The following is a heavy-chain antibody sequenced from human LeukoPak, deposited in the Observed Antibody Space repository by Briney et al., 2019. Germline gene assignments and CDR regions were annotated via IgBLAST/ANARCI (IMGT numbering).Heavy chain of an antibody. V-gene: IGHV3-66*01. D-gene: IGHD2-15*01. J-gene: IGHJ4*02. CDR3: ARDEGGYCSGGSCYPRWLD. CDR1: GFIVSGNY. Sequence: GGSLRLSCAASGFIVSGNYMSWVRQAPGKGLEWVSVIYSGDSTYYADSVKGRFAISRDNTNNALILQMNSLRVEDTAMYYCARDEGGYCSGGSCYPRWLDWGQGTLVTVSS. CDR2: IYSGDST.